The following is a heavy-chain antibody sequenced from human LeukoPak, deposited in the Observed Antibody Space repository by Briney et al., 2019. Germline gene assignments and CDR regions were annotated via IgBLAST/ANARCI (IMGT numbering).Heavy chain of an antibody. CDR1: GYSFTSYW. J-gene: IGHJ4*02. CDR2: IYPGDSDT. CDR3: ARSLVGATTGWCYFDY. Sequence: GESLKISCKGSGYSFTSYWIGWVRQMPGKGLEWMGIIYPGDSDTRYSPSFQGQVTISADKSISTAYLQWNSLKASDTAMYYCARSLVGATTGWCYFDYWGQGTLVTVSS. D-gene: IGHD1-26*01. V-gene: IGHV5-51*01.